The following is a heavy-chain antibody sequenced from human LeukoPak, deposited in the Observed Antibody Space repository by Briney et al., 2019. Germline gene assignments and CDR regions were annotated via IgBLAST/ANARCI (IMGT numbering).Heavy chain of an antibody. V-gene: IGHV3-43*01. J-gene: IGHJ4*02. CDR2: ISWDGGST. CDR1: GFTFDDYT. CDR3: AKDAERFCGGDCYNDY. D-gene: IGHD2-21*02. Sequence: GGSLRLSCAASGFTFDDYTMHWVRQAPGKGLEWVSFISWDGGSTNYADSVKGRFTISRDNSKNSLYLQMNSLRTEDTALYYCAKDAERFCGGDCYNDYWGQGTLVTVSS.